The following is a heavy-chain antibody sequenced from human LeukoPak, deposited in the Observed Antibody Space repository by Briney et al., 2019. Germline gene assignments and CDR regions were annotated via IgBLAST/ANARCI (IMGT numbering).Heavy chain of an antibody. V-gene: IGHV4-34*01. CDR1: GGSFSGYY. CDR3: ARDPNDSSGYYYPLAAFDI. Sequence: KSSETLSLTCAAYGGSFSGYYWSWIRQPPGKGLEWIGEINHSGSTNYNPSLKSRVTISVDTSMNQFSLKLSSVTAADTAVYYCARDPNDSSGYYYPLAAFDIWGQGTMVTVSS. D-gene: IGHD3-22*01. CDR2: INHSGST. J-gene: IGHJ3*02.